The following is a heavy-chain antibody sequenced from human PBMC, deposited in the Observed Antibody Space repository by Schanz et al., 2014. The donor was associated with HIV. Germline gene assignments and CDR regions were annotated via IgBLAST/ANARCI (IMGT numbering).Heavy chain of an antibody. J-gene: IGHJ2*01. CDR3: ARVVVVVADGDWYFDL. CDR2: IWYDGSNK. Sequence: QVQLVESGGGVVHPGRSLRLSCAASGFTFSTYGMHWVRQAPGKGLEWVAVIWYDGSNKYYGDSVKGRFTISRDSSKNTLYLQMNNLRDEDTAVYYCARVVVVVADGDWYFDLWGRGTLVTVSS. V-gene: IGHV3-33*01. D-gene: IGHD3-22*01. CDR1: GFTFSTYG.